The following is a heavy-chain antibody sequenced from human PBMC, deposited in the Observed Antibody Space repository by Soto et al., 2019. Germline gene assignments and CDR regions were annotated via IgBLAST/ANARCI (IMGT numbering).Heavy chain of an antibody. CDR2: IYHSGIT. J-gene: IGHJ5*02. D-gene: IGHD2-15*01. CDR3: ARDDGSNWFDP. Sequence: SETLSLTCTVSGDSISASGYYWGWIRQPPGKGLEWIGSIYHSGITKYNPSPKSRVTISVDTSKNQFSQRLSSVTAADTAVYYCARDDGSNWFDPWGQGTLVT. V-gene: IGHV4-38-2*02. CDR1: GDSISASGYY.